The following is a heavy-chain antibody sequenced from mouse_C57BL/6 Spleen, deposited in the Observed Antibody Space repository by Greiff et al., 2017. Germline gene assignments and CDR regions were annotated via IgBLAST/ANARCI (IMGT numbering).Heavy chain of an antibody. CDR3: ARHDGFHY. CDR1: GFTFSSYG. Sequence: EVLLVESGGDLVKPGGSLKLSCAASGFTFSSYGMSWVRQTPDKRLEWVATISSGGSYTYYPDSVKGRFTISRDNAKNTLYLQMSSLKSEDTAMYYCARHDGFHYWGQGTTRTGSS. V-gene: IGHV5-6*01. J-gene: IGHJ2*01. CDR2: ISSGGSYT.